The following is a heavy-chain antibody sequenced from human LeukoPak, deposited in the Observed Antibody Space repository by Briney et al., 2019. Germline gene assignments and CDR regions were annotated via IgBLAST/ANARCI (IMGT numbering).Heavy chain of an antibody. CDR2: IYYSGST. J-gene: IGHJ6*03. Sequence: PSETLSLTCTVSGGSISSSSYYWGWIRQPPGKGLEWIGSIYYSGSTYYNPSLKSRVTISVDTSKNQFSLKLSSVTAADTAVYYCATYSGYDYDYMDVWGKGTTVTVSS. CDR1: GGSISSSSYY. V-gene: IGHV4-39*07. CDR3: ATYSGYDYDYMDV. D-gene: IGHD5-12*01.